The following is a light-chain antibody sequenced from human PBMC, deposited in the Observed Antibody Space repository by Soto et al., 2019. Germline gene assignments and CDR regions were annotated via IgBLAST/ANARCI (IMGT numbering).Light chain of an antibody. V-gene: IGLV1-40*01. CDR1: SSNIGAGYD. J-gene: IGLJ3*02. CDR3: QTWGTGFRV. CDR2: GNS. Sequence: QSVLTQPPSVSGAPGQRVTISCTGSSSNIGAGYDVHWYQQLPGTAPKLLIYGNSNRPSGVPDRFSGSKSGTSASLAITGLQAEDEADYYCQTWGTGFRVFGGGTKLTVL.